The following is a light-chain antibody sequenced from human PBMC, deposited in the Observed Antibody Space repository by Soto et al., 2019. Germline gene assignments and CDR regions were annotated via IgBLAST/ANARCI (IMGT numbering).Light chain of an antibody. CDR1: QSVGYS. CDR3: QQYNKWPLT. CDR2: GAS. J-gene: IGKJ1*01. Sequence: EIVLTQSPATLSLSPGERANLSLRASQSVGYSLAWYQQAPGQAPRLLIYGASNRATGIPDRFSGSGSGTDFTLTISSLGSEDFAVYFCQQYNKWPLTFGQGTKVDIK. V-gene: IGKV3D-15*01.